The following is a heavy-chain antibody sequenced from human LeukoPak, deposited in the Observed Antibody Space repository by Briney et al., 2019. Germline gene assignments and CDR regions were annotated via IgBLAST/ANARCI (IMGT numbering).Heavy chain of an antibody. CDR3: ARSGYYDSSGYYFD. D-gene: IGHD3-22*01. V-gene: IGHV3-20*04. CDR2: INWNGGST. CDR1: GFTFDDYG. J-gene: IGHJ4*02. Sequence: GGSLRLSCAASGFTFDDYGMSWVRQAPGKGLEWVSGINWNGGSTGYADSVKGRFTISRDNAKNSLYLQMNSPRAEDTALYYCARSGYYDSSGYYFDWGQGTLVTVSP.